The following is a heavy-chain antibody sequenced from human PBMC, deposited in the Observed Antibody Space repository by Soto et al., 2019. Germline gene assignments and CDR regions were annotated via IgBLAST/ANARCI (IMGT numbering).Heavy chain of an antibody. J-gene: IGHJ4*02. Sequence: GGSLRLSCAASGFTFSSYWMDWVRQAPGKGLEWVSNTKEDGSEEYYVDSVKGRFTTSRDNAKNSLYLQMNSLRAEDTAVYYCVRDATRGGDFDDWGRGTLVTVPQ. D-gene: IGHD3-16*01. V-gene: IGHV3-7*01. CDR3: VRDATRGGDFDD. CDR2: TKEDGSEE. CDR1: GFTFSSYW.